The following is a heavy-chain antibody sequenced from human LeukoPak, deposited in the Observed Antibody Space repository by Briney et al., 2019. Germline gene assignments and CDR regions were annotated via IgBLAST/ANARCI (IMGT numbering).Heavy chain of an antibody. D-gene: IGHD1-26*01. CDR3: ARMSGSHIDY. CDR1: GFTFNSYA. Sequence: GGSLRLSCAASGFTFNSYAMHWVRQAPGKGLEWVAVISYDGSNKYYADSVKGRFTISRDNSKNTLDLQMDSLRAEDTAVYYCARMSGSHIDYWGQGTLVTVSS. CDR2: ISYDGSNK. V-gene: IGHV3-30-3*01. J-gene: IGHJ4*02.